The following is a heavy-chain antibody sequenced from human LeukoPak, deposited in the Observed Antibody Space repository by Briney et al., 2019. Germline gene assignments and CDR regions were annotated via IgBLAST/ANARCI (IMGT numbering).Heavy chain of an antibody. J-gene: IGHJ4*02. CDR1: GGSISSSSYY. CDR2: IYYSGST. Sequence: PSETLSLTCTVSGGSISSSSYYWGWIRQPPGKGLEWIGSIYYSGSTYYNPSLKSRVTISVDTSKNQFSLKLSSVTAADTAVYYCARGDPVVPAAIGYWGQGTLVTVSS. D-gene: IGHD2-2*01. V-gene: IGHV4-39*01. CDR3: ARGDPVVPAAIGY.